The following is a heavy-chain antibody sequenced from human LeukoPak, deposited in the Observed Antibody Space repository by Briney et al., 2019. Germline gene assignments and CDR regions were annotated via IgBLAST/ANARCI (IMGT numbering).Heavy chain of an antibody. CDR1: DFSVSSNY. CDR3: AKDQYGGNPQYYFDY. V-gene: IGHV3-53*01. J-gene: IGHJ4*02. CDR2: IYTGGTI. D-gene: IGHD4-23*01. Sequence: PGGSLRLSCAASDFSVSSNYMSWVRQAPGKGLEWVSVIYTGGTIYYADSVKGRFTISRDNSKNTLYLQMNSLRAEDTAVYYCAKDQYGGNPQYYFDYWGQGTLVTVSS.